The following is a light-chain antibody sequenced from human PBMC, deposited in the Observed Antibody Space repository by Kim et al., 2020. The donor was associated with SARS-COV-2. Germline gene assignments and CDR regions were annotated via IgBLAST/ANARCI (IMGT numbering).Light chain of an antibody. V-gene: IGKV1-8*01. CDR2: AAS. Sequence: AAAGDRVTITCRASQGISSDLAWYQQKPGKAPKRLIYAASALQSGVPSRFGGSGSGTDFTLTINSLQSEDFATYYCQQYYDYPRTFGQGTKVDIK. J-gene: IGKJ1*01. CDR3: QQYYDYPRT. CDR1: QGISSD.